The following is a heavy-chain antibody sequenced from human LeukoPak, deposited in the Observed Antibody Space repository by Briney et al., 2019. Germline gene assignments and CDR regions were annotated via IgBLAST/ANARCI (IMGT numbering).Heavy chain of an antibody. D-gene: IGHD6-19*01. CDR2: ISYDGGNK. CDR1: GFTFSSYA. Sequence: PGGSLRLSCAASGFTFSSYAMHWVRQAPGKGLEWVAVISYDGGNKYYADSVKGRFTISRDNSKNTLYLQMNSLRAEDTAVYYCAREGSGWYYFDYWGQGTLVTVSS. J-gene: IGHJ4*02. V-gene: IGHV3-30*04. CDR3: AREGSGWYYFDY.